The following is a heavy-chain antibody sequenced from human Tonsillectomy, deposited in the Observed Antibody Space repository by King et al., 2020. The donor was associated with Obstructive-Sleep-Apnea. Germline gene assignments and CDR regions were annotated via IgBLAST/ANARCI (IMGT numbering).Heavy chain of an antibody. Sequence: VQLVQSGGGLVKPGESLRLSCAASGFTFRYYYMSWIRQAPGKGLDVVSSISSSGSTYYYADSLKGLFTISRDNAKNLLYLQMNSLRAEDTAVYDCARDGAGLGTLLRYWGQGTLVTVSS. CDR2: ISSSGSTY. CDR1: GFTFRYYY. D-gene: IGHD7-27*01. V-gene: IGHV3-11*01. J-gene: IGHJ4*02. CDR3: ARDGAGLGTLLRY.